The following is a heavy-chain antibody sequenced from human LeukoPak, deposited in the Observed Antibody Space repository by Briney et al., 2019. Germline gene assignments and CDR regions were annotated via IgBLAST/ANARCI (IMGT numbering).Heavy chain of an antibody. D-gene: IGHD6-13*01. V-gene: IGHV3-53*01. Sequence: GGSLRLSCAASGFTVSSNYMSWVRQAPGKGLEWVSVTYGGGDTYYADSVKGRFTISRDNSKNTLYLQMNSLRAEDTAVYYCARGRIAAPDYYFDYWGQGTLVTVSS. J-gene: IGHJ4*02. CDR3: ARGRIAAPDYYFDY. CDR2: TYGGGDT. CDR1: GFTVSSNY.